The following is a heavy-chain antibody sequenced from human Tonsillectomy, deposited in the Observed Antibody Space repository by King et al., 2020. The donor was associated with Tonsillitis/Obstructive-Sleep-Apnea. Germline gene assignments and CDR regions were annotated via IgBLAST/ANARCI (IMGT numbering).Heavy chain of an antibody. CDR1: GYGFTTFW. CDR3: ARHGSGGSWGAFDI. CDR2: IYPGDSDT. V-gene: IGHV5-51*01. J-gene: IGHJ3*02. D-gene: IGHD2-15*01. Sequence: VQLVESGPEVKKPGESLTISCPSSGYGFTTFWIGWVRQMPGKGLEWMGIIYPGDSDTTYSPSFQGQVTMSVDKFINTAYLQWSSLKASDTAIYYCARHGSGGSWGAFDIWGQGTVVTVSS.